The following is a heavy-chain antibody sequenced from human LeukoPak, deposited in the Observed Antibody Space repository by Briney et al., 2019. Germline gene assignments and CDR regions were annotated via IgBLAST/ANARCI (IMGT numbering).Heavy chain of an antibody. D-gene: IGHD6-19*01. Sequence: GGSLRLSCAASGFTFSTYAIHWVRQAPGKGLEWVAFIRYDGSNKYYADSVKGRFTISRDNSKNTLYLQMNSLRAEDTAVYYCAKDFIRSYSSGPRSYYYYMDVWGKGTTVTISS. V-gene: IGHV3-30*02. CDR2: IRYDGSNK. CDR1: GFTFSTYA. CDR3: AKDFIRSYSSGPRSYYYYMDV. J-gene: IGHJ6*03.